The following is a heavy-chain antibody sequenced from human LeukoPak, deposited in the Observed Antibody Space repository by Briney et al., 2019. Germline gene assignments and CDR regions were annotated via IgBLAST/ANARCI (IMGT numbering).Heavy chain of an antibody. V-gene: IGHV1-18*01. D-gene: IGHD1-1*01. CDR2: ISANNGDT. CDR1: GYTFTSNG. CDR3: ARESHVTREDY. Sequence: GASVKVSCKASGYTFTSNGISWVRQAPGQGLEWMGWISANNGDTDYPPKLQDRVTMTTDTYTSTAYMELRSLRSDDTAMYYCARESHVTREDYWGQGTLVTVSS. J-gene: IGHJ4*02.